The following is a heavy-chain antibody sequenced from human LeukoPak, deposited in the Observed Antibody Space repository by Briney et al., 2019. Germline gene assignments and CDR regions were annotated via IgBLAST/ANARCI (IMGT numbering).Heavy chain of an antibody. CDR3: ARHHMVRGVSNWFDP. CDR1: GYSISSGYY. CDR2: IYHSGST. V-gene: IGHV4-38-2*01. J-gene: IGHJ5*02. D-gene: IGHD3-10*01. Sequence: SETLSLTCAVSGYSISSGYYWGWIRQPPGKGLEWIGSIYHSGSTYYNPSLKSRVTISVDTSKNQFSLKLSSVTAADTAVYYCARHHMVRGVSNWFDPWGQGTLVTVSS.